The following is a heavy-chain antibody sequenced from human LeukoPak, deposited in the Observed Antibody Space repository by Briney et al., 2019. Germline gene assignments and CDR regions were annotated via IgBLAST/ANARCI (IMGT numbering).Heavy chain of an antibody. V-gene: IGHV4-4*07. CDR1: GGSISSYY. Sequence: PSETLSLTCTVSGGSISSYYWSWIRQPAGKGLEWIGRIYTSGSTNYNPSLKSRVTMSVDTSKNQFSLNLTSVTAADTAVYYCARGGAVNGFDIWGQGTRVTVSS. J-gene: IGHJ3*02. D-gene: IGHD6-19*01. CDR3: ARGGAVNGFDI. CDR2: IYTSGST.